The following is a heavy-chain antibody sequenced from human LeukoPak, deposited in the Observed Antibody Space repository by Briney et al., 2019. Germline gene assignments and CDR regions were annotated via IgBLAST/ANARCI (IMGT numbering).Heavy chain of an antibody. Sequence: LETLSPPCAVYGGSFSGYYWSWIRQPPGKGLEWIGEINHSGSTNYNPSLKSRVTISVDTSKNQFSLKLSSVTAADTAVYYCARRPGYYYYYYMDVWGKGTTVTISS. CDR3: ARRPGYYYYYYMDV. CDR2: INHSGST. J-gene: IGHJ6*03. V-gene: IGHV4-34*01. CDR1: GGSFSGYY.